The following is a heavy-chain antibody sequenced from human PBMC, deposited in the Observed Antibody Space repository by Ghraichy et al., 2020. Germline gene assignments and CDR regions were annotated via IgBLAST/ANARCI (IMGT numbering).Heavy chain of an antibody. V-gene: IGHV3-23*01. Sequence: GGSLRLSCAASGFSFSSYTMSWVRQSPGKGLEWVSGILNDRDVTYYADSVKGRFTVSRDNSKNTLYLQMNSLRGEDTAVYYCAKDKVGDGFWEFDYWGQGTLVTVSS. D-gene: IGHD3-16*01. CDR2: ILNDRDVT. J-gene: IGHJ4*02. CDR3: AKDKVGDGFWEFDY. CDR1: GFSFSSYT.